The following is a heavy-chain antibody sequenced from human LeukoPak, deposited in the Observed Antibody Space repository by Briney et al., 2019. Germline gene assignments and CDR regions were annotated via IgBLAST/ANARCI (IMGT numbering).Heavy chain of an antibody. Sequence: GGSLRLSCEVSGFIFSNYGMHWVRQAPGKGLEWVALIWYDGRTKFHADSVKGRFTISSDNSANTLYLQMNSLRVEDTAVYYCAREWGRIAVAGGPGYWGQGALVTVSS. J-gene: IGHJ4*02. CDR1: GFIFSNYG. D-gene: IGHD6-19*01. V-gene: IGHV3-33*01. CDR3: AREWGRIAVAGGPGY. CDR2: IWYDGRTK.